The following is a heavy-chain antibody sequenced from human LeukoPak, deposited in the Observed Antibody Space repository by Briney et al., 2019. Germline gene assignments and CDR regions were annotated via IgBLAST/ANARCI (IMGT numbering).Heavy chain of an antibody. CDR3: ARGYYTSGGIRFDY. Sequence: GGSLRLSCAASGFPFDHFGMHWIRQAPGKGLEWVPFIRHVGENSFVADSVKGRFTISRDNSRNTMHLQMNSLRAEDTAVFYCARGYYTSGGIRFDYWGQGTLVTVSS. CDR1: GFPFDHFG. V-gene: IGHV3-30*02. D-gene: IGHD3-3*01. J-gene: IGHJ4*02. CDR2: IRHVGENS.